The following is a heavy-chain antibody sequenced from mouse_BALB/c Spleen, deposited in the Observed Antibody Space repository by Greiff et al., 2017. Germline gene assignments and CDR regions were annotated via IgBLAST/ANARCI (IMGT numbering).Heavy chain of an antibody. CDR2: IRLKSNNYAT. D-gene: IGHD2-3*01. J-gene: IGHJ4*01. CDR1: GFTFSNYW. CDR3: TRIHDGYYAMDY. V-gene: IGHV6-6*02. Sequence: DVQLQESGGGLVQPGGSMKLSCVASGFTFSNYWMNWVRQSPEKGLEWVAEIRLKSNNYATHYAESVKGRFTISRDDSKSSVYLQMNNLRAEDTGIYYCTRIHDGYYAMDYWGQGTSVTVSS.